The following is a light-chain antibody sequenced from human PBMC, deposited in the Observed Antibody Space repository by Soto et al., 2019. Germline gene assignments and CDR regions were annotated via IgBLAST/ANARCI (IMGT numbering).Light chain of an antibody. CDR1: QSISSY. CDR3: QQSYMDPIT. V-gene: IGKV1-39*01. CDR2: AAS. J-gene: IGKJ5*01. Sequence: DIKMTQSPSSLSASVGDRVTITCRASQSISSYLNWYQQKPGKAPKLLIYAASSLQSGVPSRFSGSGGGTDFTLSISSVQPEDFATYFCQQSYMDPITFGQGTRLEIK.